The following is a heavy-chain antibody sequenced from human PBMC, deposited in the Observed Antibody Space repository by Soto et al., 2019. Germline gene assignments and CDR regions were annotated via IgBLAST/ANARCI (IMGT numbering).Heavy chain of an antibody. D-gene: IGHD3-9*01. Sequence: SETLSLTCTVSGGSISSGSYYRGWIRQPPGKGLEWIGSIYYSGNTYYNPSLKRRVTISVDTSKNQFFLKLSCVTAADTAVYYCARDIPVLRYFDWLPRYMDVWGKGTTVTVSS. CDR2: IYYSGNT. V-gene: IGHV4-39*02. CDR3: ARDIPVLRYFDWLPRYMDV. J-gene: IGHJ6*03. CDR1: GGSISSGSYY.